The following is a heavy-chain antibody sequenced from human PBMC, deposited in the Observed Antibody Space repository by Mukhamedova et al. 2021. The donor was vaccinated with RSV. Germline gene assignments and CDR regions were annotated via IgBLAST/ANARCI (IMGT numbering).Heavy chain of an antibody. CDR3: ARNFDYSNFDY. J-gene: IGHJ4*02. V-gene: IGHV1-3*01. D-gene: IGHD4-11*01. Sequence: GWINAGNGNTKYSQKFQGRVTITRDTSASPAYMELSSLRSEDTAVYYCARNFDYSNFDYWGQGTLVTVPS. CDR2: INAGNGNT.